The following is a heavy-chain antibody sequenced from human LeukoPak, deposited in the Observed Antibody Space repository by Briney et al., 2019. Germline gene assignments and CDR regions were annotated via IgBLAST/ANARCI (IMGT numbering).Heavy chain of an antibody. D-gene: IGHD6-13*01. CDR3: AKGSQYSSSWNTPNFDY. Sequence: GGTLTLSCAASGFTFSSYGMHWLRQAPGKGLEWVAFIRYDGSNKYYADSVKGRFTISRDNSKNTLYLQMNSLRAEDTAVYYCAKGSQYSSSWNTPNFDYWGQGTLVTVSS. J-gene: IGHJ4*02. V-gene: IGHV3-30*02. CDR1: GFTFSSYG. CDR2: IRYDGSNK.